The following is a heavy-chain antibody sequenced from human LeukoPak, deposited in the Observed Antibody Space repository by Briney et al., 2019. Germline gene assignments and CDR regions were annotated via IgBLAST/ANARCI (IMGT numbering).Heavy chain of an antibody. Sequence: GGSLRLSCVASGFTFSSYWMHWVRQDPRKGLVWVSRINGDGRNINYADSVRGRFTISRDNAKNSLYLQMHSLRAEDTAVYYCAREDRYARDYWGQGTLVTVSS. CDR3: AREDRYARDY. D-gene: IGHD2-8*01. V-gene: IGHV3-74*01. CDR1: GFTFSSYW. CDR2: INGDGRNI. J-gene: IGHJ4*02.